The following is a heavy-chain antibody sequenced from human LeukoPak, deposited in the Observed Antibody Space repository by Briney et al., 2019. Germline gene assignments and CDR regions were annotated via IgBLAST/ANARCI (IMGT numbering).Heavy chain of an antibody. J-gene: IGHJ4*02. Sequence: GQSLKISCKGSGYTFSNYWIAWVRQMPGKGLEWMDLIYPGDSDTRYSPSFQAQVTISADRSIGTAYLQWGSLKASDTAIYYCARDGIEYSSSAGLDYWGQGTLVTVSS. CDR1: GYTFSNYW. D-gene: IGHD6-6*01. V-gene: IGHV5-51*01. CDR3: ARDGIEYSSSAGLDY. CDR2: IYPGDSDT.